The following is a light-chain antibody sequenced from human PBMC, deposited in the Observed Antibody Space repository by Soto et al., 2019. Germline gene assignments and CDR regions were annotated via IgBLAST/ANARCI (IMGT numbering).Light chain of an antibody. CDR3: QQRDNLPWT. V-gene: IGKV3-11*01. CDR1: QSISSY. Sequence: DIVLTQSPATLSLSQWARGTLSCRASQSISSYLTWYQQKPGKAPKLLIYDASNLDTGVPSRFSGSGSGTDFTLTIGSLEPEDTATYYCQQRDNLPWTFGRGTQVEIK. CDR2: DAS. J-gene: IGKJ1*01.